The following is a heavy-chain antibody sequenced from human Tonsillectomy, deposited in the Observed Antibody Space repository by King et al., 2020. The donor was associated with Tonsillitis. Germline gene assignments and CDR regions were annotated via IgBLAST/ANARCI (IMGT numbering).Heavy chain of an antibody. CDR1: SGSISSYY. Sequence: QLQESGPGLVKPAETLSLTCTVSSGSISSYYWSWIRQPAGKGLEWIGRIYTSGSTNYSPSLKSRVIMSVDTSKNQFSLKLSSVTAADTAVYYCAISIYDSSGYYYFDYWGQGTLVTVSS. J-gene: IGHJ4*02. CDR2: IYTSGST. CDR3: AISIYDSSGYYYFDY. V-gene: IGHV4-4*07. D-gene: IGHD3-22*01.